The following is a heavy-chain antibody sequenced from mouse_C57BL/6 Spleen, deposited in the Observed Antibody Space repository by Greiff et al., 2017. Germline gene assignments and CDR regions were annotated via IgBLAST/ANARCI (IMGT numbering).Heavy chain of an antibody. D-gene: IGHD1-1*01. J-gene: IGHJ2*01. CDR2: ISSGSSTI. Sequence: EVMLVESGGGLVKPGGSLKLSCAASGFTFSDYGMHWVRQAPEKGLEWVAYISSGSSTIYYADTVKGRFTISRDNAKNTLFLQMTSLRSEDTAMYYCARGGYYGSSSHYFDYWGQGTTLTVSS. V-gene: IGHV5-17*01. CDR1: GFTFSDYG. CDR3: ARGGYYGSSSHYFDY.